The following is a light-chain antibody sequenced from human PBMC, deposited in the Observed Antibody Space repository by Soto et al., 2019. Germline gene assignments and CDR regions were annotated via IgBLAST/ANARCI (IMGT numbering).Light chain of an antibody. CDR3: QQYGNSPRA. V-gene: IGKV3-20*01. Sequence: EIVLTQSPGTLSLSRGERATLSCRASQSVTSSYLAWYQQKPGQAPRLLIYDASSRATGIPDRFSGSGSGTDFTLTISRLEPEDFAVYYCQQYGNSPRAFGQGTKVDIK. J-gene: IGKJ1*01. CDR1: QSVTSSY. CDR2: DAS.